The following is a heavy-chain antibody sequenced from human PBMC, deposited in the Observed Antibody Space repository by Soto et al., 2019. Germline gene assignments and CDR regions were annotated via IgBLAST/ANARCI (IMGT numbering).Heavy chain of an antibody. CDR1: GFTFSSYA. Sequence: GGSLRLSXAASGFTFSSYAMSWVRQAPGKGLEWVSAISGSGGSTYYADSVKGRFTISRDNSKNTLYLQMNSLRAEDTAVYYCAKDPPTVTTSPNWFDPWGQGTLVTAPQ. V-gene: IGHV3-23*01. J-gene: IGHJ5*02. D-gene: IGHD4-4*01. CDR3: AKDPPTVTTSPNWFDP. CDR2: ISGSGGST.